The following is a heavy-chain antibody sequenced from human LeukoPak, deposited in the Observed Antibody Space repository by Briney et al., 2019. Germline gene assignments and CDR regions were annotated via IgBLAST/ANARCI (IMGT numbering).Heavy chain of an antibody. CDR3: AREGGSSSYWGYYYYMDV. J-gene: IGHJ6*03. Sequence: ASVKVSCKASGYTFTGYYMHWVRQAPGQGLEWMGRINPNSGGTNYAQKFQGRVTMTRDTSISTAYMELSRLRSDDTAVYCCAREGGSSSYWGYYYYMDVWGKGTTVTVSS. CDR2: INPNSGGT. V-gene: IGHV1-2*06. D-gene: IGHD6-6*01. CDR1: GYTFTGYY.